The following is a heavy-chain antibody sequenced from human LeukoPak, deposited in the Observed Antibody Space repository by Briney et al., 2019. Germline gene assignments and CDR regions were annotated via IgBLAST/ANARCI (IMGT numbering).Heavy chain of an antibody. CDR2: VKEDGSDK. CDR1: GFTFSNYC. CDR3: ATSRHYSFDF. V-gene: IGHV3-7*05. J-gene: IGHJ5*01. D-gene: IGHD1-1*01. Sequence: GGSPGISCAASGFTFSNYCVSWLRQAPGKGLEWVANVKEDGSDKYYVGSVKGRFTVSRDNDKNSLYLQMNSLRAEDTAVYYCATSRHYSFDFWG.